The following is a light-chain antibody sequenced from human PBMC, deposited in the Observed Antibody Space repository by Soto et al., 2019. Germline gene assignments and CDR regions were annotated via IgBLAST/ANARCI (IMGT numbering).Light chain of an antibody. V-gene: IGKV4-1*01. CDR1: QNVLYSSNNKNY. Sequence: DIVMTQSPDSLAVSLGERATINCKSSQNVLYSSNNKNYLAWYQQTPGQPPKLLIYWASTRESGVPDRFSGSGSGTDFTLTISSLQAEDVAVYYCQQYYSTPYTFGQGTKLEIK. CDR3: QQYYSTPYT. J-gene: IGKJ2*01. CDR2: WAS.